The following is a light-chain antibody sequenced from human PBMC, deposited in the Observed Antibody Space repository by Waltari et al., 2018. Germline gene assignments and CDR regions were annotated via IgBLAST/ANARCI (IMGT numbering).Light chain of an antibody. V-gene: IGKV3-20*01. Sequence: EIVLTQSPGTLSLSPGEGATLSCRASQSITNNYSAWYQQKHGQAPRHLIDDASRRATGIPDRFSGSGSGTDFTLTISRLEPEDFAVYYCHQAATSPLTFGGGTKVEIK. CDR1: QSITNNY. CDR3: HQAATSPLT. CDR2: DAS. J-gene: IGKJ4*01.